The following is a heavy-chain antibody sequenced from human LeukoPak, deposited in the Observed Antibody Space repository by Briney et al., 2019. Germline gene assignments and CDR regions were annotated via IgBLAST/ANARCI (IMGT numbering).Heavy chain of an antibody. J-gene: IGHJ4*02. V-gene: IGHV3-74*01. CDR1: ALTFSSSW. CDR3: SRDRHYASDS. Sequence: GGSLRLSCAASALTFSSSWMHWVRQAPGKGLVWVSHINSDGSTTSYADSVKGRFTISRDNAKNTLYLQMNSLRAEDTALYYCSRDRHYASDSWGQGTLVTVSS. CDR2: INSDGSTT. D-gene: IGHD4-17*01.